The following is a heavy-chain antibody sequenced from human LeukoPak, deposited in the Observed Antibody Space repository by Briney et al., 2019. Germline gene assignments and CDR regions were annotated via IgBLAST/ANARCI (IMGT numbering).Heavy chain of an antibody. Sequence: GASVKVSCKASGGTFSSYAISWVRQAPGQGLEWMGGIIPIFGTANYAQKFQGRVTITADESTSTAYMELSSLRSEDTAVCYCARARYCGGDCYSRRKYYYYYYMDVWGKGTTVTVSS. V-gene: IGHV1-69*01. CDR1: GGTFSSYA. CDR2: IIPIFGTA. CDR3: ARARYCGGDCYSRRKYYYYYYMDV. J-gene: IGHJ6*03. D-gene: IGHD2-21*01.